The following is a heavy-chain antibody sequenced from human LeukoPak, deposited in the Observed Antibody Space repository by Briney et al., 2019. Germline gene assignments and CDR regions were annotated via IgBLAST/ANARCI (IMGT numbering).Heavy chain of an antibody. V-gene: IGHV1-18*01. J-gene: IGHJ6*03. Sequence: GASVKVSCNASGYTFTSYGISWVRQAPGQGLEWMGWISAYNGNTNYAQKLQGRVTMTTDTSTSTAYMELRSLRSDDTAVYYCARRPLSYYYYYMDVWGKGTTVTVSS. CDR3: ARRPLSYYYYYMDV. CDR2: ISAYNGNT. CDR1: GYTFTSYG.